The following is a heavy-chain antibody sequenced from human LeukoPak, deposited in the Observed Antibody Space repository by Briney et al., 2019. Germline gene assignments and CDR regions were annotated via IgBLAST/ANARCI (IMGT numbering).Heavy chain of an antibody. CDR1: ALTFSSYS. CDR3: ARVDAPYGIAVGVY. Sequence: GGSLRLSCAPSALTFSSYSMNWARQAPGKGLEWDSSISSSSSYIYYADSVKGRFTISRDNAKNSLYLQMNSVRAEDTAVYYCARVDAPYGIAVGVYWGQGTLVTVSS. V-gene: IGHV3-21*01. D-gene: IGHD6-19*01. J-gene: IGHJ4*02. CDR2: ISSSSSYI.